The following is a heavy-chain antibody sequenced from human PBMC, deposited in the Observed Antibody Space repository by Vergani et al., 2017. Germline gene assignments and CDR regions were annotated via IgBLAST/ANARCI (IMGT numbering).Heavy chain of an antibody. Sequence: QVQLVESGGGVVQPGRSLRLSCAASGFTFNQYGMHWVRQAPGKGLEWVAVTWYDGNNKQYADSVKGRFTISRDNAKNSLYLQMNSLRAEDTAVYYCARKHISNYYDSSGYYYMGYYYGMDVWGQGTTVTVSS. CDR2: TWYDGNNK. V-gene: IGHV3-33*01. CDR1: GFTFNQYG. J-gene: IGHJ6*02. CDR3: ARKHISNYYDSSGYYYMGYYYGMDV. D-gene: IGHD3-22*01.